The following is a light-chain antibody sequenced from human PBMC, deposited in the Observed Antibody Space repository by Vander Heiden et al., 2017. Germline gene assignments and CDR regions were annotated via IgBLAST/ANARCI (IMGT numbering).Light chain of an antibody. CDR2: AAF. CDR1: QPINNF. Sequence: DIRMTQSPSSLSASVGDRVTITCRASQPINNFLNWYQHKPGKAPKLLIYAAFNLHDGVPTRFSGSGSGPAFTLTITSLQPEDFGAFYCQHTYSPPFNFGPGTKVDVK. J-gene: IGKJ3*01. CDR3: QHTYSPPFN. V-gene: IGKV1-39*01.